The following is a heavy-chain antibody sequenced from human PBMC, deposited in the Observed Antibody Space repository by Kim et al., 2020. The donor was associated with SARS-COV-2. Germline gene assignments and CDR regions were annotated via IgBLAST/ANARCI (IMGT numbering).Heavy chain of an antibody. CDR3: AKSDGSGSFFGWFDP. V-gene: IGHV1-69*01. D-gene: IGHD3-10*01. Sequence: AQKFQDRLTISADASTNTVYMELRGLKSGDTAVYYCAKSDGSGSFFGWFDPWGQGTLVTVSS. J-gene: IGHJ5*02.